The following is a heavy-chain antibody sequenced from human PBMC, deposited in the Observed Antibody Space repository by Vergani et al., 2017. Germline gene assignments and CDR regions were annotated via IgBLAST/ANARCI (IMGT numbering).Heavy chain of an antibody. Sequence: QVQLVQSGAEVKKPGSSVKVSCKASGGTFSSYTISWVRQAPGQGLEWMGRIIPILGIANCAQKFQGRVTITADKSTSTAYMELSSLRSEDTAVYYCAVLAAPPDYYYYGMDVWGQGTTVTVSS. CDR1: GGTFSSYT. CDR3: AVLAAPPDYYYYGMDV. CDR2: IIPILGIA. J-gene: IGHJ6*02. V-gene: IGHV1-69*02. D-gene: IGHD6-6*01.